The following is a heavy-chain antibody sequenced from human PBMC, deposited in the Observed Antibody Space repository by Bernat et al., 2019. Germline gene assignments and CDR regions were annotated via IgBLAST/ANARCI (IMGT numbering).Heavy chain of an antibody. Sequence: QVHLQESGPGLVKPSETLSLTCGVSGDSINNYYWSWIWQPPGKGLEWMGFIHYTGTTTYNPSLKSRLTISVDTSKNHFSLNLNSVTAADTAVYYCAREFHGANAFDPWGQGTLVTVSS. V-gene: IGHV4-59*01. CDR2: IHYTGTT. J-gene: IGHJ5*02. CDR3: AREFHGANAFDP. CDR1: GDSINNYY. D-gene: IGHD4-17*01.